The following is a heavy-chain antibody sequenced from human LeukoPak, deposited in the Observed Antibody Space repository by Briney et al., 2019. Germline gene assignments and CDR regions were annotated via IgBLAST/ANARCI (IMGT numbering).Heavy chain of an antibody. CDR3: ARGIGAGYNRGY. D-gene: IGHD5-24*01. Sequence: PGGSLRLSCAASGFTVSSNYMSWVRQAPRKGLEWVSVIYSGGSTYYADSVKGRFAISRDNSKNTLYLQTNSLRAEDTAVYYCARGIGAGYNRGYWGQGTLVTVSS. CDR1: GFTVSSNY. CDR2: IYSGGST. J-gene: IGHJ4*02. V-gene: IGHV3-53*01.